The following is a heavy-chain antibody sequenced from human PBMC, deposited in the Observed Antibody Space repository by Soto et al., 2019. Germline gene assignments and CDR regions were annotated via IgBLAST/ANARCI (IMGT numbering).Heavy chain of an antibody. CDR2: IYHSGST. J-gene: IGHJ6*02. D-gene: IGHD6-19*01. Sequence: SETLSLTCAVSGGSISSSNWWSWVRQPPGKGLEWIGEIYHSGSTNYNPSLKSRVTISVDKSKNQFSLKLSSVTAADTAVYYCARWVARGPYSSGPSRYGMDVWGQGTTVTVSS. V-gene: IGHV4-4*02. CDR1: GGSISSSNW. CDR3: ARWVARGPYSSGPSRYGMDV.